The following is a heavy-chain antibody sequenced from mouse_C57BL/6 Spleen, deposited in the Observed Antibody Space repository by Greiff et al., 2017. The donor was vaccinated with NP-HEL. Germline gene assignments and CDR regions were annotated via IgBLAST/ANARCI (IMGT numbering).Heavy chain of an antibody. Sequence: EVQGVESGGGLVQPGGSLKLSCAASGFTFSDYYMYWVRQTPEKRLEWVAYISNGGGSTYYPDTVKGRFTISRDNAKNTLYLQMSRLKSEDTAMYYCARSYDYYAMDYWGQGTSVTVSS. CDR2: ISNGGGST. V-gene: IGHV5-12*01. D-gene: IGHD2-10*02. CDR1: GFTFSDYY. CDR3: ARSYDYYAMDY. J-gene: IGHJ4*01.